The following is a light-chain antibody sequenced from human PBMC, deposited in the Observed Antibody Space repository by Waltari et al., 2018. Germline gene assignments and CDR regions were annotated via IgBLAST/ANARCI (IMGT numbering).Light chain of an antibody. CDR2: GAS. CDR1: QSISSD. J-gene: IGKJ3*01. Sequence: EIVMTQSPSTLSVSPGERATLSCRSSQSISSDLAWYQQKRGKAHRLLLSGASTRATGIPVRFIGSGSGAEFTLTISSLQSEDFAVYYCQQYNDWPGTFGPGTKVDI. V-gene: IGKV3-15*01. CDR3: QQYNDWPGT.